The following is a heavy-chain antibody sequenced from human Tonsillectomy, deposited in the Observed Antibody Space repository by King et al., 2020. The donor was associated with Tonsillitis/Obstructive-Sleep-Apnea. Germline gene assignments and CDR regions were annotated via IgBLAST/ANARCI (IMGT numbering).Heavy chain of an antibody. CDR2: IYWDDDK. J-gene: IGHJ6*03. Sequence: TLKESGPTLVKPTQTLTLTCTFSGFSLSTSGVGVGWIRQPPGKALEWLALIYWDDDKRYSPSLKSRLTITKDTSKNQVVLTMTNMDPVDTATYYFAHQDIVVVPAATKNEYYYYYMDVWGKGTTVTVSS. V-gene: IGHV2-5*02. D-gene: IGHD2-2*01. CDR3: AHQDIVVVPAATKNEYYYYYMDV. CDR1: GFSLSTSGVG.